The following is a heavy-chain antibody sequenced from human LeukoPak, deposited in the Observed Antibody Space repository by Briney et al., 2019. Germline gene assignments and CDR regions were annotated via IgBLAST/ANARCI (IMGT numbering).Heavy chain of an antibody. Sequence: SVKVSCKASGGTFSSYAISWVRQAPGQGLEWMGGIIPIFGTANYAQKFQGRVTITADESTSTAYMELSSLRSEDTAVYYCAAERGLFTGYSSSWDAFDIWGQGTMVTVSS. V-gene: IGHV1-69*13. CDR2: IIPIFGTA. CDR1: GGTFSSYA. D-gene: IGHD6-13*01. J-gene: IGHJ3*02. CDR3: AAERGLFTGYSSSWDAFDI.